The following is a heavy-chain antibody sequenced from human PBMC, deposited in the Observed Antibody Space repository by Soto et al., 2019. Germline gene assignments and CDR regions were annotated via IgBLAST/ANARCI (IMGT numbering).Heavy chain of an antibody. J-gene: IGHJ4*02. Sequence: WGSLRLSCTASGFSFSNYEMNWVRLAPGKGLEWVAFISTTGTTYYADSVRGRFTFSRDNAKNSLFLQMNSLRAEDTALYYCARGYGLGYGFDYWCQGTPVT. CDR2: ISTTGTT. CDR1: GFSFSNYE. V-gene: IGHV3-48*03. D-gene: IGHD5-18*01. CDR3: ARGYGLGYGFDY.